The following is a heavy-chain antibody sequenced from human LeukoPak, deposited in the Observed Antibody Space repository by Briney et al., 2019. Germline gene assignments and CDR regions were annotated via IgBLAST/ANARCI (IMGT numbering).Heavy chain of an antibody. CDR2: IWYDGSNK. CDR3: ARDRYYYDSSGYYGPFDY. CDR1: GFIFRNYW. J-gene: IGHJ4*02. D-gene: IGHD3-22*01. V-gene: IGHV3-33*08. Sequence: GGSLRLPCAASGFIFRNYWMHWVRQAPGKGLEWVAVIWYDGSNKYYADSVKGRFTISRDNSKNTLYLQMNSLRAEDTAVYYCARDRYYYDSSGYYGPFDYWGQGTLVTVSS.